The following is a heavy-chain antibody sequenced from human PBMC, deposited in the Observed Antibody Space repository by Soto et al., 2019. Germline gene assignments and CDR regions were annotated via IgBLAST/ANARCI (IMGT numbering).Heavy chain of an antibody. Sequence: GGSLRLSCAASGFTFSSYVMHWVRQAPGKGLEWVAVISYDGSNKYYADSVKGRFTISRDNSKNTLYLHMNSLRAEDTAVYYCAKDLAGITLWGQGTSVTVSS. CDR2: ISYDGSNK. J-gene: IGHJ6*02. CDR1: GFTFSSYV. D-gene: IGHD1-20*01. CDR3: AKDLAGITL. V-gene: IGHV3-30*18.